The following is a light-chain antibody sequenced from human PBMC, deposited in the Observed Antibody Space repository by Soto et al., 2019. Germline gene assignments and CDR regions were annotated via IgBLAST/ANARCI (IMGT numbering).Light chain of an antibody. J-gene: IGKJ2*01. CDR2: WAS. CDR3: QQYYTTPYT. V-gene: IGKV4-1*01. CDR1: QTLLYSSNNKNY. Sequence: DIVMTQSPDSLAVSLGGSATFNCKSSQTLLYSSNNKNYLAWYQQKPGQPPKVIIYWASTRNSGVPDRFSGSGSGTDFSLTISSLQAEDVAVYYCQQYYTTPYTFGQGTKVDIK.